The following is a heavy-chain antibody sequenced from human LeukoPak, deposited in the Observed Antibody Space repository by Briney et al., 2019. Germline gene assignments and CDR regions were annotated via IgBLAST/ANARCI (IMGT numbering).Heavy chain of an antibody. CDR2: IRYDGSNK. CDR3: AKGLTGAFDI. V-gene: IGHV3-30*02. J-gene: IGHJ3*02. Sequence: QSGGSLRLSCAASGFTFSNAWMSWVRQAPGKGLEWVAFIRYDGSNKYYADSVKGRFTISRDNPKNTLYLQMNSLRVEDTAVYYCAKGLTGAFDIWGQGTMVTVSP. CDR1: GFTFSNAW. D-gene: IGHD3-16*01.